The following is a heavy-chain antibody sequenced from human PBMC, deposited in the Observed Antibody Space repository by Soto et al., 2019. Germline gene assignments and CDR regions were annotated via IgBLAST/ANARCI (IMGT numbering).Heavy chain of an antibody. CDR1: GYTFATYT. Sequence: ASVKVSCKTSGYTFATYTLHCVRQAPGQRLEWMGYVNAGNGNTRYSQKFQDRVTITRDTSASTTYMELGSLTSEDTAVYYCARSHSASWYWWFDPWGQGTLVTVSS. CDR3: ARSHSASWYWWFDP. V-gene: IGHV1-3*01. D-gene: IGHD6-13*01. J-gene: IGHJ5*02. CDR2: VNAGNGNT.